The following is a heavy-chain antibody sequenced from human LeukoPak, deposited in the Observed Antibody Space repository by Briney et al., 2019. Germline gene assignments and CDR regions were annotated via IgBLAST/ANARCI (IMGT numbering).Heavy chain of an antibody. CDR1: GFTFSSYE. CDR3: ARDLDGSGSYNCFDP. J-gene: IGHJ5*02. V-gene: IGHV3-48*03. Sequence: GGSLRLSCAASGFTFSSYEMNWVRQAPGKGLEWVSYISTSGSTIYYADSVKGRFTISRDNAKHSLYLQMNSLRAEDTAVYYCARDLDGSGSYNCFDPWGQRTLVTVSS. D-gene: IGHD3-10*01. CDR2: ISTSGSTI.